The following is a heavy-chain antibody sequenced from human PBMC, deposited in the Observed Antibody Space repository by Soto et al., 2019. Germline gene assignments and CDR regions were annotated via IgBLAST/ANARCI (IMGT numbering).Heavy chain of an antibody. Sequence: PGGSLRLSCXASGFTFSSYAMHWVRQAPGKGLEWVAVISYDGSNKYYADSVEGRFTISRDNSKNTLYLQMNSLRAEDTAVYYCARAGYCSSTSCPDYWGQGTLVTVSS. V-gene: IGHV3-30-3*01. CDR1: GFTFSSYA. CDR3: ARAGYCSSTSCPDY. CDR2: ISYDGSNK. J-gene: IGHJ4*02. D-gene: IGHD2-2*01.